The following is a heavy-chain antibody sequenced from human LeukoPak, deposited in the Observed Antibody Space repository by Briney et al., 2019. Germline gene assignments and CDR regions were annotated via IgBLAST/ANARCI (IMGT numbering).Heavy chain of an antibody. CDR2: ISTSGSTI. CDR1: GFTFSSFE. Sequence: GGSLRLSCAASGFTFSSFEMNWVRQAPGKGLEWLSHISTSGSTIYYADSVKGRFTISRDNAKNSLYLQMNSLRAEDTTVYYCAELGITMIGGVWGKGTTVTISS. J-gene: IGHJ6*04. CDR3: AELGITMIGGV. D-gene: IGHD3-10*02. V-gene: IGHV3-48*03.